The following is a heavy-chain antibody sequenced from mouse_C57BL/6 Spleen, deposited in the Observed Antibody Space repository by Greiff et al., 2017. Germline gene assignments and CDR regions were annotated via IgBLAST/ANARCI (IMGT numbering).Heavy chain of an antibody. J-gene: IGHJ4*01. V-gene: IGHV14-4*01. Sequence: EVQLQQSGAELVRPGASVKLSCTASGFNIKDDYMHWVKQRPEQGLEWIGWIDPENGDTEYASKFQGKATITADTSSNTAYLQLSSLTSEDTAVYYCTTGEWSSMDYWGQGTSVTVSS. CDR3: TTGEWSSMDY. CDR2: IDPENGDT. CDR1: GFNIKDDY. D-gene: IGHD1-1*02.